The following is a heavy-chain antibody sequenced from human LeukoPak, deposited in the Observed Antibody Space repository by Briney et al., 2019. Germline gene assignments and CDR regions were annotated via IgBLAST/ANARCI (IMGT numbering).Heavy chain of an antibody. D-gene: IGHD6-13*01. Sequence: SETLSLTCTVSGGSISSYYWSWIRQPPGKGLEWIGYFYYSGSTNYNPSLKSRVTISVDTSKNQFSLKLSSVPAADTAVYYCARGKGIAAAGPVSFYGMDVWGQGTTVTVSS. CDR3: ARGKGIAAAGPVSFYGMDV. J-gene: IGHJ6*02. CDR2: FYYSGST. CDR1: GGSISSYY. V-gene: IGHV4-59*01.